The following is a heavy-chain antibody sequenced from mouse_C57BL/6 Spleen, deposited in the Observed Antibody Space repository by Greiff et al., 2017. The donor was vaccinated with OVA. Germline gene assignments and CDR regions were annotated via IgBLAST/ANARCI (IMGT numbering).Heavy chain of an antibody. CDR2: IDPSDSYT. V-gene: IGHV1-50*01. CDR3: AKGGSSYVHFDV. J-gene: IGHJ1*03. D-gene: IGHD1-1*01. CDR1: GYTFTSYW. Sequence: QVQLQQPGAELVKPGASVKLSCKASGYTFTSYWMQWVKQRPGQGLEWIGEIDPSDSYTNYNQKFKGKATLTVDTSSSTAYMQLSSLTSEDSAVYYCAKGGSSYVHFDVWGTGTTVTVSS.